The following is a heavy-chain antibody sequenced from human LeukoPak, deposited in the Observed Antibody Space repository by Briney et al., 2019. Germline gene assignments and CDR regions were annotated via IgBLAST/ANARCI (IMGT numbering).Heavy chain of an antibody. CDR1: GGSISSSSYY. J-gene: IGHJ4*02. Sequence: SETLSLTCTVSGGSISSSSYYWGWIRQPPGKGLEWIGEINHSGSTNYNPSLKSRVTISVDTSKNQFSLKLSSVTAADTAVYYCARGVVAFNWGQGTLVTVSS. V-gene: IGHV4-39*07. CDR2: INHSGST. CDR3: ARGVVAFN. D-gene: IGHD2-15*01.